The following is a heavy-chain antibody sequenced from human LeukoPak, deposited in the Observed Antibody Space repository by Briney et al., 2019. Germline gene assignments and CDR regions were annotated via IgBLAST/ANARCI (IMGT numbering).Heavy chain of an antibody. CDR3: AKVVAGNIDYYFDY. Sequence: PGGSLRLSCAASRFTLSTYWMSWVRQAPGKGLEWVAHIKQDGSQEYYVDSVKGRFTISRDNSKNTVYLQMRNLRVEHTAVYYCAKVVAGNIDYYFDYWGQGILVAVSS. J-gene: IGHJ4*02. CDR2: IKQDGSQE. CDR1: RFTLSTYW. D-gene: IGHD2/OR15-2a*01. V-gene: IGHV3-7*03.